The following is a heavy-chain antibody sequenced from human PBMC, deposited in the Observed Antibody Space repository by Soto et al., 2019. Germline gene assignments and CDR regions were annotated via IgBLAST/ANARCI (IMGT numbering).Heavy chain of an antibody. D-gene: IGHD2-15*01. V-gene: IGHV5-51*01. J-gene: IGHJ4*02. CDR2: IYPGDSDT. CDR3: ARYCSGGSCYRPSYQFDY. Sequence: PGESLKISCKGFGYSFTSYWIGWVRQMPGKGLELMGIIYPGDSDTKYSPSFQGQVTISADKSISTAFLQWTSLKASDTAMSYRARYCSGGSCYRPSYQFDYWGQGTLVTVSS. CDR1: GYSFTSYW.